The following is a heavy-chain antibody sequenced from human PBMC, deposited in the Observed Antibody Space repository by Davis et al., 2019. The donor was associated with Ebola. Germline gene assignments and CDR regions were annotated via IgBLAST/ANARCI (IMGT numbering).Heavy chain of an antibody. D-gene: IGHD1-26*01. CDR1: GYTFTSYY. J-gene: IGHJ5*02. Sequence: ASVKVSCKASGYTFTSYYMHWVGQAPGQGLEWMGIINPSGGSTSYAQKFQGRVTMTRDTSTSTVYMELSSLRSEDTAVYYCAKIVGATTARGLYNWFDPWGQGTLVTVSS. CDR3: AKIVGATTARGLYNWFDP. V-gene: IGHV1-46*01. CDR2: INPSGGST.